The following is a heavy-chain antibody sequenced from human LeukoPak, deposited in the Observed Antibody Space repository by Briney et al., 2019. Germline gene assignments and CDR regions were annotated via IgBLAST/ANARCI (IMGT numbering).Heavy chain of an antibody. V-gene: IGHV3-48*01. CDR3: AKSVVVITFRFDD. D-gene: IGHD2-15*01. J-gene: IGHJ4*02. CDR1: GFTFSSYS. CDR2: ISSSSSTI. Sequence: SGGSLRLSCAASGFTFSSYSMNWVRQAPGKGLEWVSYISSSSSTIYYADSVKGRFTISRDNSKNTLYLQMNSLRAEDTAVYYCAKSVVVITFRFDDWGQGALVTVSS.